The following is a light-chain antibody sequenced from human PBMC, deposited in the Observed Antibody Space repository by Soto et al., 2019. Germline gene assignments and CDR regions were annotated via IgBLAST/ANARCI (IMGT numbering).Light chain of an antibody. CDR3: QQYYSYPRT. V-gene: IGKV1-8*01. J-gene: IGKJ1*01. Sequence: IQMTLSLPTVSGSIGDRVTITRLASQGISSYLAWYQQKPGKAPKLLIYAASTLQSGVPSRFSGSGSGTDFTLTISCLQSEDFATYYCQQYYSYPRTFGQGTKVDIK. CDR2: AAS. CDR1: QGISSY.